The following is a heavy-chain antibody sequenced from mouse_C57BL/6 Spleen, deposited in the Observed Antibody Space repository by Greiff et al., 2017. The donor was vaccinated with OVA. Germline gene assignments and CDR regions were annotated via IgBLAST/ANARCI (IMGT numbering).Heavy chain of an antibody. Sequence: QVQLQQPGAELVRPGSSVKLSCKASGYTFTSYWMDWVKQRPGQGLEWIGNIYPSDSETHYNQKFKGKATLTVDKSSSTAYMQLSSLTSEDSAVYYCAREGQIFPFAYWGQGTLVTVSA. V-gene: IGHV1-61*01. J-gene: IGHJ3*01. CDR1: GYTFTSYW. CDR3: AREGQIFPFAY. CDR2: IYPSDSET. D-gene: IGHD3-3*01.